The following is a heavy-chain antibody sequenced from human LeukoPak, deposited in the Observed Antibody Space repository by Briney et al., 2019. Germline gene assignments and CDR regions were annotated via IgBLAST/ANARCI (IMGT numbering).Heavy chain of an antibody. CDR2: IYYSGST. CDR3: AKYSGYDLANTYYYYGMDV. CDR1: GGSISSYY. Sequence: SETLSLTCAVSGGSISSYYWSWIRQPPGKGLEWIGYIYYSGSTNYNPSLTSRVTISVDTSKNQFSLKLSSMTAADTAVYYCAKYSGYDLANTYYYYGMDVWGQGTTVTVSS. D-gene: IGHD5-12*01. V-gene: IGHV4-59*01. J-gene: IGHJ6*02.